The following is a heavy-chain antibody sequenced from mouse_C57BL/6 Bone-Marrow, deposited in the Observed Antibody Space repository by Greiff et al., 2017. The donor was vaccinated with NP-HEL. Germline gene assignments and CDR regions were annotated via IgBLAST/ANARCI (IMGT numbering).Heavy chain of an antibody. V-gene: IGHV1-36*01. CDR1: GFTFTDYY. CDR2: VYPYNGGT. Sequence: VHVKQSGPVLVKPGPSVKISCKASGFTFTDYYMHWVKQSHGKSLEWIGLVYPYNGGTSYNQKFKGKATLTVDTSSSTAYRELNSLTSEDAAVYYCAREAYYSNYGGFFFDYWGQGTTLTVSS. J-gene: IGHJ2*01. CDR3: AREAYYSNYGGFFFDY. D-gene: IGHD2-5*01.